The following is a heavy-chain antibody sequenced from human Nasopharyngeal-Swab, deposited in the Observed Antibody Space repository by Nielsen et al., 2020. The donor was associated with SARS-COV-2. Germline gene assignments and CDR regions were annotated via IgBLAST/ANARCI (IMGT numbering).Heavy chain of an antibody. J-gene: IGHJ4*02. CDR3: VPPSIAAPGRDS. Sequence: GEALKISCAASGFIFGNYWMSWVRQAPGKGLEWVANIEQDGVETHYVDSVKGRFTISRDNAETSLYLQMNSLRVEDTALYYCVPPSIAAPGRDSWGQGTLVTVSS. V-gene: IGHV3-7*01. D-gene: IGHD6-13*01. CDR2: IEQDGVET. CDR1: GFIFGNYW.